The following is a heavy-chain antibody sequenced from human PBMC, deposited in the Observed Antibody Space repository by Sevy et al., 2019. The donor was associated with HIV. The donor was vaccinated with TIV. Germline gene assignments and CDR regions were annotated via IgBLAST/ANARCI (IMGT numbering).Heavy chain of an antibody. D-gene: IGHD3-22*01. V-gene: IGHV4-38-2*01. J-gene: IGHJ3*02. CDR3: GKSRISSSYDAFDI. Sequence: SDTLSLTCAVSGYSMSSNYYWGWIRQPPGRGLGWIGTNSHSGSTYYTPSFKSRVTISLDTSKSQFSLKLSSVTAADTAVYYCGKSRISSSYDAFDIWGQGTMVTVSS. CDR2: NSHSGST. CDR1: GYSMSSNYY.